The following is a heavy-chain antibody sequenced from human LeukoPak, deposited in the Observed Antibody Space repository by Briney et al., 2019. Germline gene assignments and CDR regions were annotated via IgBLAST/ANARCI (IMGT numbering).Heavy chain of an antibody. J-gene: IGHJ4*02. CDR3: ASSTYYYDSSGYYYDY. V-gene: IGHV3-21*01. CDR1: GFTFSSYG. CDR2: ISSSSSYI. Sequence: PGGSLRLSCAASGFTFSSYGMHWVRQAPGKGLEWVSSISSSSSYIYYADSVKGRFTISRDNAKNSLYLQMNSLRTEDTAVYYCASSTYYYDSSGYYYDYWGQGTLVTVSS. D-gene: IGHD3-22*01.